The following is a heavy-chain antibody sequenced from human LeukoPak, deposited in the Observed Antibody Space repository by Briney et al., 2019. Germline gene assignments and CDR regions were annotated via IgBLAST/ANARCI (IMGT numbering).Heavy chain of an antibody. CDR2: ISWNSGSI. CDR1: GFTFDDYA. CDR3: ARDQDCSSTNCYDY. D-gene: IGHD2-2*01. Sequence: GGSLRLSCAASGFTFDDYAMHWVRQAPGKGLEWVSGISWNSGSIGYADSVKGRFTISRDNAKNSLYLQMNSLRAEDTAVYYCARDQDCSSTNCYDYWGQGTLVTVSS. J-gene: IGHJ4*02. V-gene: IGHV3-9*01.